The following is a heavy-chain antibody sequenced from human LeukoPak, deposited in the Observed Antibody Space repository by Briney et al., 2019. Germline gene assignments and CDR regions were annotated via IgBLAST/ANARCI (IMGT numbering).Heavy chain of an antibody. CDR2: INHSGST. CDR3: ASKLSHYDSSGTYYYMDV. D-gene: IGHD3-22*01. J-gene: IGHJ6*03. V-gene: IGHV4-34*01. CDR1: GGSFSGYY. Sequence: PSETLSLTCAVYGGSFSGYYWSWIRQPPGKGLEWIGEINHSGSTNYNPSLKSRVTISVDTSKNQFSLKLSSVTAADTAVYYCASKLSHYDSSGTYYYMDVWGKGTTVTVSS.